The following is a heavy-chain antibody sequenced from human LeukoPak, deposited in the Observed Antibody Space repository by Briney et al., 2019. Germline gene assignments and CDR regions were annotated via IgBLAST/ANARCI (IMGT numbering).Heavy chain of an antibody. D-gene: IGHD1-7*01. Sequence: PSETLSLTCAVYGGSFSGYYWSWIRQPPGKGLEWIGEINHSGSTNYNPSLKSRVTISVDTSKNQFSLKLSSVTAADTAVYYCARYNWNYVGDYWGQGTLVTVSS. CDR3: ARYNWNYVGDY. CDR1: GGSFSGYY. V-gene: IGHV4-34*01. J-gene: IGHJ4*02. CDR2: INHSGST.